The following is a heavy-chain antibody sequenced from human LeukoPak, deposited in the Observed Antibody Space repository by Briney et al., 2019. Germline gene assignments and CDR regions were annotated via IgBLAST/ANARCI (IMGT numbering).Heavy chain of an antibody. CDR1: GYTFTGYY. Sequence: GASVKVSCKASGYTFTGYYMHWVRQAPGQGLEWMGWINPNSGATNYAQKFQGRVTMTRDTSINTAYMELRRLRSDDTAVYYCARGTPYCANGVCYDNDAFDIWGQGTMVTVSS. CDR3: ARGTPYCANGVCYDNDAFDI. J-gene: IGHJ3*02. D-gene: IGHD2-8*01. CDR2: INPNSGAT. V-gene: IGHV1-2*02.